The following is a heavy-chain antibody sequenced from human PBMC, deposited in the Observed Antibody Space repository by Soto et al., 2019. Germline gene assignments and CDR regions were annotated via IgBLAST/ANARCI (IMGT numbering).Heavy chain of an antibody. CDR2: MNANVDAT. V-gene: IGHV1-8*01. Sequence: QAQLVQSGAEVQKPGASVKVSCKASGFTFASNDINWVRQAPGQGLQWMGWMNANVDATDSPQEFKGRVSMTWNASISTAYLELHNLKSDDTAVYYCAREVVVGGSLWLDPWGQGSLVTVSS. CDR1: GFTFASND. J-gene: IGHJ5*02. D-gene: IGHD2-15*01. CDR3: AREVVVGGSLWLDP.